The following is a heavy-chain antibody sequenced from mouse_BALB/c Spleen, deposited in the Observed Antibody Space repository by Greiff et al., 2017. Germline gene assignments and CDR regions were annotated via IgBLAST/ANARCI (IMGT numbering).Heavy chain of an antibody. CDR1: GYTFTEYI. V-gene: IGHV1-62-2*01. CDR2: FYPGSGSI. J-gene: IGHJ2*01. Sequence: VKLMESGAGLVKPGASVKLSCKASGYTFTEYIIHWVKQRSGQGLEWIGWFYPGSGSIKYNEKFKDKATLTADKSSSTVYMELSRLTSEDSAVYFCARHEAETGGLDYWGKGTTRTVSS. CDR3: ARHEAETGGLDY.